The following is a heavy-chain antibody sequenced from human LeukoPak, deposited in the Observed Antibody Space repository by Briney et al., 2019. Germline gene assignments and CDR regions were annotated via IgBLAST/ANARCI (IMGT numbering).Heavy chain of an antibody. CDR3: AKGGRNCSSTSCYRGREYYYYYYYMDV. CDR1: GFTFSSYG. J-gene: IGHJ6*03. Sequence: PGGSLRLSCAASGFTFSSYGMHWVRQAPGKRLEWVAFIRYDGSNKYYADSVKGRLTISRDNSKNTLYLQMNSLRAEDTAVYYCAKGGRNCSSTSCYRGREYYYYYYYMDVWGKGTTVTVSS. V-gene: IGHV3-30*02. D-gene: IGHD2-2*02. CDR2: IRYDGSNK.